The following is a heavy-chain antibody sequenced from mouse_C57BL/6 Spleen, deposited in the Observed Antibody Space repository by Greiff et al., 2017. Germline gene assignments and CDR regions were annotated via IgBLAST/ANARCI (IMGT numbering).Heavy chain of an antibody. CDR2: IYPGSGNT. J-gene: IGHJ3*01. CDR1: GYTFTDYY. Sequence: QVHVKQSGAELARPGASVKLSCKASGYTFTDYYINWVKQRPGQGLEWIARIYPGSGNTYYNEKFKGKATLTAEKSSSTAYMQLSSLTSEDSAVYFCAREGDDYDGWFAYWGQGTLVTVSA. CDR3: AREGDDYDGWFAY. D-gene: IGHD2-4*01. V-gene: IGHV1-76*01.